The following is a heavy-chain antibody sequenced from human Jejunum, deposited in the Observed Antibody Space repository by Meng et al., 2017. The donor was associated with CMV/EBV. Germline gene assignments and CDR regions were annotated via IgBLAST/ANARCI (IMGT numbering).Heavy chain of an antibody. CDR3: ARCPTGVLGASRDY. CDR2: ISSSGRA. Sequence: GGSITSNDHFWGWVRQSPGKGLEWIGTISSSGRAYYHPSLQSRVTISTDTSRNQFSLNLNSVTAADTAMYYCARCPTGVLGASRDYWGQGTLVTISS. J-gene: IGHJ4*02. V-gene: IGHV4-39*01. D-gene: IGHD1-26*01. CDR1: GGSITSNDHF.